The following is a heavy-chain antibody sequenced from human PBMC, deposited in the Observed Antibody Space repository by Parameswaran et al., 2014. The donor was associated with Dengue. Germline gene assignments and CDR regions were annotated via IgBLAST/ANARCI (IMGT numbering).Heavy chain of an antibody. CDR2: INRSGST. Sequence: VRQAPGKGLEWIGEINRSGSTNYNPSLKSRVTISVDTSKNQFSLKLSSVTAADTAVYYCASVVTPPDPFDCWGQGTLVTVSS. D-gene: IGHD4-23*01. CDR3: ASVVTPPDPFDC. J-gene: IGHJ4*02. V-gene: IGHV4-34*01.